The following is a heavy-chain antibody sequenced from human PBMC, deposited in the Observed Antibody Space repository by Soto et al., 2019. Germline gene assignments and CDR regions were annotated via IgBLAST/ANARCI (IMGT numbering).Heavy chain of an antibody. Sequence: GGSLRLSCAASGFTFSSYAMSWVRQAPGKGLEWVSAISGSGGSTYYADSVKGRFTISRDNSKNTLYLQMNSLRAEDTAVYYCASGIAAAGIPVFYYYGMDVWGQGTTVTVSS. CDR2: ISGSGGST. J-gene: IGHJ6*02. CDR3: ASGIAAAGIPVFYYYGMDV. D-gene: IGHD6-13*01. V-gene: IGHV3-23*01. CDR1: GFTFSSYA.